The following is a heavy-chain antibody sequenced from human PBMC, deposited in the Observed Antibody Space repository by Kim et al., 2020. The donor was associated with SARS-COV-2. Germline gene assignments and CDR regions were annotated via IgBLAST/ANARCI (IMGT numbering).Heavy chain of an antibody. V-gene: IGHV3-9*01. CDR2: ISWNSGSI. CDR1: GFTFGDYA. CDR3: AKDISEQQPVWTRSSYYYYGMDV. J-gene: IGHJ6*02. D-gene: IGHD6-13*01. Sequence: GGSLRLSCAASGFTFGDYAMHWVRQAPGKGLEWVSGISWNSGSIGYADSVKGRFTISRDNAKNSLYLQMNSLRAEDTALYYCAKDISEQQPVWTRSSYYYYGMDVWGQGTTVTVSS.